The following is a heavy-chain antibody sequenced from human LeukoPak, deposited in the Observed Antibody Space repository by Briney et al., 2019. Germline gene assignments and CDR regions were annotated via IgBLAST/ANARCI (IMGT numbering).Heavy chain of an antibody. J-gene: IGHJ5*02. CDR2: IDHSGST. Sequence: KSGGSLRLSCAASGFTFSDYYMSWIRQAPGKGLEWIGEIDHSGSTNYNPSLKSRVTISVDKSESQFSLKLSSVTAADTAVYYCVRVGTYFLLSWGQGTLVTVSS. CDR1: GFTFSDYY. CDR3: VRVGTYFLLS. D-gene: IGHD1-26*01. V-gene: IGHV4-34*01.